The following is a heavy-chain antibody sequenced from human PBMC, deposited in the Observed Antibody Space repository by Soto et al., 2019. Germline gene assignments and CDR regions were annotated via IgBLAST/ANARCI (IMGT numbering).Heavy chain of an antibody. Sequence: LILSCAASGFTFNSYAMNWVRQAPGKGLEWVSAVSGGGGSTFYAASVRGRFTISRDNSDNTVYLQMNSLRAEDTAVYYCAKASMIAFGGIIDFDYWGQGALVTVSS. CDR2: VSGGGGST. CDR3: AKASMIAFGGIIDFDY. D-gene: IGHD3-16*01. J-gene: IGHJ4*02. CDR1: GFTFNSYA. V-gene: IGHV3-23*01.